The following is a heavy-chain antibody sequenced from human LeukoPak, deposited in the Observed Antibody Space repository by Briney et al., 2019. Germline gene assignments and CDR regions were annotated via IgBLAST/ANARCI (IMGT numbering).Heavy chain of an antibody. V-gene: IGHV3-7*03. CDR1: GFTFSRYW. D-gene: IGHD2-8*01. J-gene: IGHJ4*02. Sequence: GGSLRLSCAVSGFTFSRYWMSWVRQAPGKGLEWVAHIKQDGSEKYYVDSVRGRFTTSGDNAKNSVFLQMISLRDEDTAVYYCAKRGTIWGQGTLVTVSS. CDR3: AKRGTI. CDR2: IKQDGSEK.